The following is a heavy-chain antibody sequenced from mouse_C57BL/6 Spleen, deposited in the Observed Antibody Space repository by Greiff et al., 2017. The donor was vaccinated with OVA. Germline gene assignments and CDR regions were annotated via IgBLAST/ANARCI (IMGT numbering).Heavy chain of an antibody. CDR3: ARGGRGSVAMDY. J-gene: IGHJ4*01. CDR1: GYTFTSYW. V-gene: IGHV1-61*01. CDR2: IYPSDSET. D-gene: IGHD1-1*01. Sequence: VQLQQPGAELVRPGSSVKLSCKASGYTFTSYWMDWVKQRPGQGLEWIGNIYPSDSETHYNQKFKDKATLTVDKSSSTAYMQLSSLTSEDSAVYYCARGGRGSVAMDYWGQGTSVTVSS.